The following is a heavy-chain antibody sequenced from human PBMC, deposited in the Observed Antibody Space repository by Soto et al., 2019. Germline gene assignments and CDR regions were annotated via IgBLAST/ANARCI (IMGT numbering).Heavy chain of an antibody. CDR3: ARDARRVVVTAYDAFDI. CDR1: GGSISSYY. V-gene: IGHV4-59*01. J-gene: IGHJ3*02. Sequence: SETLSLTCTVSGGSISSYYWSWIRQPPGKGLEWIGYIYYSGSTNYNPSLKSRVTISVDTSKNQFSLKLSSVTAADTAVYYCARDARRVVVTAYDAFDIWGQGTMVTVSS. CDR2: IYYSGST. D-gene: IGHD2-21*02.